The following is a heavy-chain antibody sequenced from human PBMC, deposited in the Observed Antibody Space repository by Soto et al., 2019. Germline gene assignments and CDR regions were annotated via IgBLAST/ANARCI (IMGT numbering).Heavy chain of an antibody. CDR2: ISGSGDDT. Sequence: EVQLFESGGGLVQPGGSLRLSCTASGFTFSIYAMSWVRQAPGKGLQWVSAISGSGDDTVYAGSVKGRFSISRDNSNNTLYLQMNSLRAEDTAVYYCAKDKVYCYYGMDVWGQGTTVTVSS. CDR3: AKDKVYCYYGMDV. J-gene: IGHJ6*02. V-gene: IGHV3-23*01. CDR1: GFTFSIYA.